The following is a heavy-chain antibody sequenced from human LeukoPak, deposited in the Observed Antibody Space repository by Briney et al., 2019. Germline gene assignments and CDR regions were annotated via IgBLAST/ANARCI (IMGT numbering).Heavy chain of an antibody. CDR3: AKDRGAARLIDWFDP. D-gene: IGHD6-6*01. Sequence: GGSLRLSCAASGFTFSSYGMHWVPQAPGKGLEWVAFIRYDGSNKYYADSVKGRFTISRDNSKNTLYLQMNSLRAEDTAVYYCAKDRGAARLIDWFDPWGQGTLVTVS. V-gene: IGHV3-30*02. CDR2: IRYDGSNK. J-gene: IGHJ5*02. CDR1: GFTFSSYG.